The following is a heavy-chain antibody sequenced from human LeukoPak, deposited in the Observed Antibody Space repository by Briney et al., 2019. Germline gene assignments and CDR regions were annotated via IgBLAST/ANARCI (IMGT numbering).Heavy chain of an antibody. V-gene: IGHV4-30-2*01. CDR3: ARLGWGHDAFDI. CDR1: RGFISSGGYC. Sequence: PSQTLSLTCDVSRGFISSGGYCWSWIRQPPGKGLEWIGYIYYSGSTFYNSSLKSRVTMSIDTSRNQFSLEMSSVTAADTAVYYCARLGWGHDAFDIWGQGTMVTVSS. CDR2: IYYSGST. J-gene: IGHJ3*02. D-gene: IGHD4-23*01.